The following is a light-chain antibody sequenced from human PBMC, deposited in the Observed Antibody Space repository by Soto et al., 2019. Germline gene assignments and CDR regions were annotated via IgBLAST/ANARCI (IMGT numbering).Light chain of an antibody. CDR2: GAS. CDR1: QSVSTTY. CDR3: QQYGSSGT. Sequence: EIVLTQSPGTLSLSPGEIAALSGRASQSVSTTYLAWYQQKPGQAPRLLIYGASNRATGIPDRFSGSGSGTDFTLTISRLEPEDFAVYYCQQYGSSGTFGQGTKVDIK. J-gene: IGKJ1*01. V-gene: IGKV3-20*01.